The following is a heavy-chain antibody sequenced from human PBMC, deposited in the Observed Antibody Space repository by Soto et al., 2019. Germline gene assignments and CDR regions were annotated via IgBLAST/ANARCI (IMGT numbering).Heavy chain of an antibody. V-gene: IGHV1-8*01. Sequence: QVQLVQSGAEVKKPGASVKVSCKASGYTFTTYEINXVRQXXGQGLEWMGWMSPSSGNTGYVDQFRGRVTMTSNTSMTTAYMELSSLRSEDTAVYYCARVGGQLFGDHGMDVWGQGTTVTVSS. J-gene: IGHJ6*02. CDR1: GYTFTTYE. CDR3: ARVGGQLFGDHGMDV. CDR2: MSPSSGNT. D-gene: IGHD3-10*01.